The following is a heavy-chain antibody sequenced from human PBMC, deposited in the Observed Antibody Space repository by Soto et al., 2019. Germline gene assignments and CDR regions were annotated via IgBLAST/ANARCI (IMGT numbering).Heavy chain of an antibody. V-gene: IGHV1-18*01. CDR3: AREAGSGSYYPEDY. CDR2: ISPYNGDT. CDR1: GYNFINYA. Sequence: KVSCKASGYNFINYAITWVRQAPGQGLEWMGWISPYNGDTDYAQKFQGRVTVTTDTSTRTAYMELRSLTSDDTAVYYCAREAGSGSYYPEDYWGQGTLVTVSS. J-gene: IGHJ4*02. D-gene: IGHD1-26*01.